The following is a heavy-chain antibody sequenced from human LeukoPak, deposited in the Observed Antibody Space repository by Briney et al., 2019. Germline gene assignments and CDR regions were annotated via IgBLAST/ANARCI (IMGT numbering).Heavy chain of an antibody. CDR3: ASMPATYNYYYYYMDV. CDR1: GGSISSNSHY. D-gene: IGHD1-26*01. V-gene: IGHV4-61*02. Sequence: SQTLSLTCTVSGGSISSNSHYWSWIRQPAGKGLEWIGRIYNSENTNYNPSLKSRVTVSVDTSKNQFSLKLSSVTAADTAVYYCASMPATYNYYYYYMDVWGKGTTVTVSS. J-gene: IGHJ6*03. CDR2: IYNSENT.